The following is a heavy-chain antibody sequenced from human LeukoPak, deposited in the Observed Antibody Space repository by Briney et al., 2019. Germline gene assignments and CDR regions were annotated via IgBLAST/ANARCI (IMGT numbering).Heavy chain of an antibody. CDR3: ASEGFGAFDY. D-gene: IGHD3-10*01. CDR2: IYTSGST. V-gene: IGHV4-61*02. CDR1: GGSISSSSYY. Sequence: SETLSLTCTVSGGSISSSSYYWSWIRQPAGKGLEWIGRIYTSGSTNYNPSLRSRVTMSVDTSKNQFSLKLSSVTAADTAVYYCASEGFGAFDYWGQGTLVTVSS. J-gene: IGHJ4*02.